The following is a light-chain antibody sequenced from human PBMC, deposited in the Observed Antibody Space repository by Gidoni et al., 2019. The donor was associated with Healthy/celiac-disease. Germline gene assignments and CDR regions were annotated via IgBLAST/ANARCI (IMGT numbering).Light chain of an antibody. J-gene: IGKJ1*01. CDR2: AAS. V-gene: IGKV1-39*01. CDR1: QSISSY. Sequence: DIQLTQSPSSLSASVGDRVTITCRASQSISSYLNWYQQKPGKAPKLLIYAASSLQSGVPSRFSGSGSRTDITLTISSLQPEDFATYYCQQSYSTPRTFXXXTKVEIK. CDR3: QQSYSTPRT.